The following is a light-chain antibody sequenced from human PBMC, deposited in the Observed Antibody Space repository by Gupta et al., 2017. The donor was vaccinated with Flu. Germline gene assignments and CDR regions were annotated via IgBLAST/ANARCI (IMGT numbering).Light chain of an antibody. Sequence: QSALTQPPSASGSPGQSVTISCTGTSSDIANYNFVSWYQQHPGKAPKVIIYEVTKRPSGVPDRFSGSKSGNTASLTVSGLQVEDEADYYCSSYAGSNTFVFGTGTKVTVL. V-gene: IGLV2-8*01. CDR1: SSDIANYNF. CDR3: SSYAGSNTFV. CDR2: EVT. J-gene: IGLJ1*01.